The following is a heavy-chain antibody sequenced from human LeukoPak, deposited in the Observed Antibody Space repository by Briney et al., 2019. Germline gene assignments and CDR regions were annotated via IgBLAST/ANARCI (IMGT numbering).Heavy chain of an antibody. CDR1: GFTFSSYA. V-gene: IGHV3-7*01. Sequence: GGSLRLSCAASGFTFSSYAMSWVRQAPGKGLEWVANIKLGVSETYYVDSVRGRFTISRDNTKNSLYLQMDSLGAEDTAVYYCARKGNAFDFWGQGTMVTVSS. CDR3: ARKGNAFDF. D-gene: IGHD3-10*01. CDR2: IKLGVSET. J-gene: IGHJ3*01.